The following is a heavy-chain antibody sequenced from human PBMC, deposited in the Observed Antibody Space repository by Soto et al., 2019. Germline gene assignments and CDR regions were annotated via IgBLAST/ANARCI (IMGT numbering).Heavy chain of an antibody. CDR2: IYPGDSDT. J-gene: IGHJ5*01. CDR3: ARLGPNGFDY. Sequence: GESLKISFRGSVYSFSSYWIGWVRQMPGKCLEWMGIIYPGDSDTXXGPSFRGXXTMSAYKSISTXYLQWXSLKSSDTAMYYCARLGPNGFDYWGQGTLVTVSS. V-gene: IGHV5-51*01. CDR1: VYSFSSYW.